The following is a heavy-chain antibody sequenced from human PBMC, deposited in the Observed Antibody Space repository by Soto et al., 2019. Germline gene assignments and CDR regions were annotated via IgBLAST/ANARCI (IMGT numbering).Heavy chain of an antibody. J-gene: IGHJ4*02. Sequence: QVQLVESGGGVVQPGRSLRLSCAASGFTFSSYGMHWVRQAPGKGLEWVAVIWYDGSNKYYADSVKGRFTISRANSKNTLYLQMNSLRAEDTAVSYCARDSIAGGIGVAVIDYWGQGTLVTVSS. CDR3: ARDSIAGGIGVAVIDY. CDR2: IWYDGSNK. D-gene: IGHD6-19*01. CDR1: GFTFSSYG. V-gene: IGHV3-33*01.